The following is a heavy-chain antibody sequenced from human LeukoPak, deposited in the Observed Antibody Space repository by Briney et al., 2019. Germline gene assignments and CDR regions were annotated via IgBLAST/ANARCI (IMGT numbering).Heavy chain of an antibody. CDR3: ARVPYYDSSPPI. CDR1: GGSFSGYY. D-gene: IGHD3-22*01. CDR2: IDHSGST. V-gene: IGHV4-34*01. Sequence: SETLSLTCAVYGGSFSGYYWSWIRQPPGKGLEWIGEIDHSGSTNYNPSLKSRVTISVDTSKNQFSLKLSSVTAADTAVYYCARVPYYDSSPPIWGQGTMVTVSS. J-gene: IGHJ3*02.